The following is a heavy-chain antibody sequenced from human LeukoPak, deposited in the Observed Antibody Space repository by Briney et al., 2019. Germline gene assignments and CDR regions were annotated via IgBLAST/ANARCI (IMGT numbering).Heavy chain of an antibody. CDR1: GFTFSNYG. CDR2: ISYDGSYK. Sequence: GRSLILSCEASGFTFSNYGMHWVRQVPGKGLEWVAVISYDGSYKYYADSVKGRFTISRDNSKNALYLQMNSLSAEDTAVYYCLKPDGILTGCFRSWGQGTLVTVSS. D-gene: IGHD3-9*01. CDR3: LKPDGILTGCFRS. V-gene: IGHV3-30*18. J-gene: IGHJ5*02.